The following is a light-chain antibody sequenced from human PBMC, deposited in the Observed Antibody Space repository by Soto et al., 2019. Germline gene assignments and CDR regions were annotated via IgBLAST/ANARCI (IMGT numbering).Light chain of an antibody. V-gene: IGLV2-14*01. CDR1: SSDVGGYNY. CDR2: DVS. J-gene: IGLJ1*01. Sequence: QSVLTQPASVSGSPGQSITISCTGTSSDVGGYNYVSWYQQHPGKAPKLMIYDVSNRPSGVSNRFSGSKSGNTASLTISGLQAEDEADYYCSSYTSPGVFGTSTKVTVL. CDR3: SSYTSPGV.